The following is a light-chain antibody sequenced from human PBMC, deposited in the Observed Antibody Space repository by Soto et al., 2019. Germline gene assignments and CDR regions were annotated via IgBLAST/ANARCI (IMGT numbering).Light chain of an antibody. CDR2: DAS. J-gene: IGKJ5*01. CDR3: QQANSFPLT. Sequence: IQMTQSPSPLSASVGDRVTITCRASQSISSWLAWYQQKPGKAPKLLIYDASSLESGVPSRFSGSGSGTDCTLTISSLQPEDVATYYCQQANSFPLTLCQGTRLEIK. V-gene: IGKV1-12*01. CDR1: QSISSW.